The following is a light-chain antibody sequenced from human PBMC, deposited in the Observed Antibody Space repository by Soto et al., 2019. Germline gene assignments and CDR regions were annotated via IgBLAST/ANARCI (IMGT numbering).Light chain of an antibody. CDR1: QSVSTN. CDR2: SAS. Sequence: EIVMTQSPAMLSVSPGERATLSCRASQSVSTNLAWYQQKPGQAPRLLIYSASSKVTGVPARFSGSGSGTEFTLTISSLQSEDFTVYYCQQHNNWPYTFGQGTRLEIK. V-gene: IGKV3-15*01. J-gene: IGKJ2*01. CDR3: QQHNNWPYT.